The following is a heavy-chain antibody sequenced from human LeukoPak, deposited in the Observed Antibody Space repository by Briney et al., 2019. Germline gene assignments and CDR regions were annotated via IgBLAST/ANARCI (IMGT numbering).Heavy chain of an antibody. J-gene: IGHJ4*02. CDR3: AKGWQAFDY. D-gene: IGHD2-15*01. Sequence: GGSLRLSCAASGFTFSNYVMGWVRQDPGKGLQWVSIINGSGSFTSYADSVKGRLTISRDNSKNTLYLQMNSLRAEDTAVYYCAKGWQAFDYWGQGTLVTVSS. CDR1: GFTFSNYV. V-gene: IGHV3-23*05. CDR2: INGSGSFT.